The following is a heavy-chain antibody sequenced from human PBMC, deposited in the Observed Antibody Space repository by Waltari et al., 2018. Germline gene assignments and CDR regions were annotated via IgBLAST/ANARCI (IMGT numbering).Heavy chain of an antibody. CDR1: GGTFSRFS. CDR2: LIPIFLTA. Sequence: QVQLVQSGAEVRKPWSSVKVSCKTSGGTFSRFSISWVRLAPGQGLEWMGGLIPIFLTANYAQKFEGRLTIDADEATSTVYMELSGLTSDDTAVYYCADCGGDCPHWGQGTLVTVSS. D-gene: IGHD2-21*01. J-gene: IGHJ4*02. CDR3: ADCGGDCPH. V-gene: IGHV1-69*01.